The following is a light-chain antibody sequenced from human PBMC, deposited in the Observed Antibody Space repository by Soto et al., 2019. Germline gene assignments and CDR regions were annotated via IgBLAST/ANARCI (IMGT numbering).Light chain of an antibody. CDR2: GAS. CDR1: QSVSSSY. Sequence: EIVLTQSPGTLSLSPGERATLSCRASQSVSSSYLAWYQQKPGQAPRLLLYGASSRATVIPDRFSGSGSQPDFTLTISRLEPEDCAVYYCQQYGSSQSFGQGTKVEIK. CDR3: QQYGSSQS. V-gene: IGKV3-20*01. J-gene: IGKJ1*01.